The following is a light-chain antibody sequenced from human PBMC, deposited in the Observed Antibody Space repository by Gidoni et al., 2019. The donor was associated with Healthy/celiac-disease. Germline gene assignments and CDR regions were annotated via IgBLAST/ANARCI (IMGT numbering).Light chain of an antibody. Sequence: DIQMTQSPSSLSASVGDRVTITCQASQDISNYLNWYQRKPGKAPKLLIYDASNLETGVPSRFSGSGSGTDFTFTISSLQPEDIATYYCQQYDNRPWQMFCSFGQGTKLEIK. J-gene: IGKJ2*04. CDR3: QQYDNRPWQMFCS. CDR2: DAS. CDR1: QDISNY. V-gene: IGKV1-33*01.